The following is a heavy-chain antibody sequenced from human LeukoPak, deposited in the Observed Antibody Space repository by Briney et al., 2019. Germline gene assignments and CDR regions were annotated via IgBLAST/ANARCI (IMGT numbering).Heavy chain of an antibody. CDR2: INHSGST. CDR3: ARRRYITMIVVVITGGSFDY. D-gene: IGHD3-22*01. Sequence: SETLSLTCAVYGGSFSGYYWSWIRQPPGKGLEWIGEINHSGSTNYNPSLKSRVTISVDTSKNQFSLKLSSVTAADTAVYYCARRRYITMIVVVITGGSFDYWGQGTLVTVSS. J-gene: IGHJ4*02. V-gene: IGHV4-34*01. CDR1: GGSFSGYY.